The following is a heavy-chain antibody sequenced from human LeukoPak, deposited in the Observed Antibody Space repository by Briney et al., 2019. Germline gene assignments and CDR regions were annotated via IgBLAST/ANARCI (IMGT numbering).Heavy chain of an antibody. J-gene: IGHJ6*02. CDR2: ISSSGTTI. V-gene: IGHV3-11*01. D-gene: IGHD3-16*02. CDR3: ATSTEGLSYYYGMDV. CDR1: GFIFSDYY. Sequence: GGSLRLSCAASGFIFSDYYMSWIRQAPGKGLEWLSYISSSGTTIYYADSVKGRFTISRDNAKNSLYLQMNSLRAEDTAVYYCATSTEGLSYYYGMDVWGQGTTVTVSS.